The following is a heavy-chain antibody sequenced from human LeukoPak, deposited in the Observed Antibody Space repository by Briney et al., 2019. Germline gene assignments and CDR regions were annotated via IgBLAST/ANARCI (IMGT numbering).Heavy chain of an antibody. J-gene: IGHJ4*02. CDR3: ARRRDRGNYFDY. CDR1: GYSFTSYW. V-gene: IGHV5-51*01. Sequence: GESLKISCKGSGYSFTSYWIGWVRQMPGKGLEWMGIIYPGDSHTGYCPSFQGQVTISADKSINIAYLQWSSLKASDTAIYYCARRRDRGNYFDYWGQGTLVTVSS. CDR2: IYPGDSHT. D-gene: IGHD1-26*01.